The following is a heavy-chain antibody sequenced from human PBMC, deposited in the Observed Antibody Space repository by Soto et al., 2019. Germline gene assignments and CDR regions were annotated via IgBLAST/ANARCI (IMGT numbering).Heavy chain of an antibody. CDR3: ARDHPRPPPPCGVVPAARLDP. Sequence: QVQLVQSGAEVKKPGSSVKVSCKASGGTFSSYTISWVRQAPGQGLEWMGRIIPILGIANYAQKFQGSVTITAHKPTSTPYMGLSRLESEDTAVYYGARDHPRPPPPCGVVPAARLDPWGQGTLVTVSS. V-gene: IGHV1-69*08. J-gene: IGHJ5*02. CDR2: IIPILGIA. CDR1: GGTFSSYT. D-gene: IGHD2-2*01.